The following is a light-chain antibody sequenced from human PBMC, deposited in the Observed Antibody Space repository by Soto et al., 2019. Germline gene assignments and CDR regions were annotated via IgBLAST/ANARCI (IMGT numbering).Light chain of an antibody. V-gene: IGLV2-8*01. CDR2: EVN. CDR1: RSDVGDYKY. Sequence: QSALTQPPSASGSPGQSVTISCTGSRSDVGDYKYVSWYQQYPGKAPKLIIYEVNRRPSGVPDRFSGSKSDNAASLTVSGLQAEDEADYSCGSYAGTSHVFVRGSKVTV. J-gene: IGLJ1*01. CDR3: GSYAGTSHV.